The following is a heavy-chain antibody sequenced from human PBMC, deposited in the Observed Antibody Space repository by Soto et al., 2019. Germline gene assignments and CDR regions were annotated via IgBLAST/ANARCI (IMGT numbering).Heavy chain of an antibody. Sequence: SETLSLTCTVSGGSISSYYWSWIRQPPGKGLEWIGYIYYSGSTNYNPSLKSRVTISVDTSKNQFSLKLSSVTAADTAVYYCARGKANWGSRPSIEAAFDIWGQGTMVTVSS. V-gene: IGHV4-59*01. CDR3: ARGKANWGSRPSIEAAFDI. CDR1: GGSISSYY. CDR2: IYYSGST. J-gene: IGHJ3*02. D-gene: IGHD7-27*01.